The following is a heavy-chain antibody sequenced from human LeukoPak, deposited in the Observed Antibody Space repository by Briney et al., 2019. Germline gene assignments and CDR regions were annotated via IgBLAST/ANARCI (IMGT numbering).Heavy chain of an antibody. CDR1: GFTFSFYC. V-gene: IGHV3-74*01. CDR2: ICPDGTGI. J-gene: IGHJ4*02. Sequence: GGSLRLSCAASGFTFSFYCMHWVRQAPGKGPMWVSRICPDGTGISYADSVKARFTTSRDNAKNTVYLQMNSLREEDTAVYYCVRDFRSADYWGQGTLVTVSS. CDR3: VRDFRSADY.